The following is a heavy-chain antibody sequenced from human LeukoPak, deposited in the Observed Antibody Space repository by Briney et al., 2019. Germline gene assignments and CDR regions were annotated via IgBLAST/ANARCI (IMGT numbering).Heavy chain of an antibody. CDR2: VYTSGST. D-gene: IGHD6-13*01. CDR3: ARDRAGSSSWYASYDN. J-gene: IGHJ4*02. CDR1: GASITSGSSY. V-gene: IGHV4-61*02. Sequence: SQTLSLTCAVSGASITSGSSYWSWIRQPAGKGLEWIGRVYTSGSTNYNPSLQSRVTITVDTSKNQFSLKLSSVTAADMAVYYCARDRAGSSSWYASYDNWGQGTLVTVSS.